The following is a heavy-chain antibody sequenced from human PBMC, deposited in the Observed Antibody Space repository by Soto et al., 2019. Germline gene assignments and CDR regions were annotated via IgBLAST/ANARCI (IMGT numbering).Heavy chain of an antibody. D-gene: IGHD7-27*01. CDR1: GFTFSSYA. Sequence: EVQLVESGGGLVQPGGSLRLSCAASGFTFSSYAMHWVRQAPGKGLEYVSAISSNGGSTYYANSVKGRFTISRDNSKNTLYLPMGSLRAEDMAVYYCARALGYAFDIWGQGTMFTVSS. CDR3: ARALGYAFDI. V-gene: IGHV3-64*01. CDR2: ISSNGGST. J-gene: IGHJ3*02.